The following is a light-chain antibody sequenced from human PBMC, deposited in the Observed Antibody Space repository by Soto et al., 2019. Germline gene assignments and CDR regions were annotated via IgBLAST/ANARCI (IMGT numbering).Light chain of an antibody. Sequence: PGERATLSCRASQSVSSSYLAWYQQKPGQAPRLLIFGASSRATGIPDRFSGSGSGTDFTLTISRLEPEDFAVYYCQQYDNSRWTFGQGTKVDIK. V-gene: IGKV3-20*01. CDR2: GAS. CDR3: QQYDNSRWT. J-gene: IGKJ1*01. CDR1: QSVSSSY.